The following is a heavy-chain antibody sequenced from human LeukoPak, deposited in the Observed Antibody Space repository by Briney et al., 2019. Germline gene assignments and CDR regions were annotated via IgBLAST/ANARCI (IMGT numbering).Heavy chain of an antibody. J-gene: IGHJ3*02. D-gene: IGHD3-3*01. V-gene: IGHV3-48*01. Sequence: GGSLRLSCTASGFTFSSYSMNWVRQAPGKGLEWVSYISSSGSIIYYADSVKRRFTISRKNAKKSLYLQMNSLRAEDTAVYYCARDLAIYGVVPYGFDIWGQGTMVTVSS. CDR2: ISSSGSII. CDR1: GFTFSSYS. CDR3: ARDLAIYGVVPYGFDI.